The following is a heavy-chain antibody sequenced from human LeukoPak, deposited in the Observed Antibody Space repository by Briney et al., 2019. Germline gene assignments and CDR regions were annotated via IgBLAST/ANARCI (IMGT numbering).Heavy chain of an antibody. V-gene: IGHV3-21*01. CDR3: ARDNCSGGSCYSGFDP. Sequence: PGGSLRLSCAASGFTFSSYSMNWVRQAPGKGLEWVSSISSSSSYIYYADSVKGRFTISRDNAKNSLYLQMNSLRAEDTAVYYCARDNCSGGSCYSGFDPWGQGTLVTVSS. CDR2: ISSSSSYI. J-gene: IGHJ5*02. D-gene: IGHD2-15*01. CDR1: GFTFSSYS.